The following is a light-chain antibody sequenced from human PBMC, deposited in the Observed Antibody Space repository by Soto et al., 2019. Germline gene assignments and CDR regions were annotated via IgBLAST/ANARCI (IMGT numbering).Light chain of an antibody. CDR3: QQYSKWPPWT. Sequence: EIVMTQSPATVAGSPGETVTLSCRASQSLSGNLAWYQQKPGQTPRLLIFPASTRATGVPARFSGRGSGTEFTPTTIGLQSEDVVVYYCQQYSKWPPWTFGPGTKVEIK. V-gene: IGKV3-15*01. CDR2: PAS. J-gene: IGKJ1*01. CDR1: QSLSGN.